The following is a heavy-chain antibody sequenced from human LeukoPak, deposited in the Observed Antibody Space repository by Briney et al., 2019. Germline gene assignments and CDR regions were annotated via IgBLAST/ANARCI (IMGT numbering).Heavy chain of an antibody. D-gene: IGHD3-3*01. CDR1: GFTFTSSA. Sequence: ASVKVSCKASGFTFTSSAMQWVRQAPGQGLEWMGWISAYNGNTNYAQKLQGRVTMTTDTSTSTAYMELRSLRSDDTAVYYCARGNDFWSGMNDYWGQGTLVTVSS. V-gene: IGHV1-18*01. CDR3: ARGNDFWSGMNDY. CDR2: ISAYNGNT. J-gene: IGHJ4*02.